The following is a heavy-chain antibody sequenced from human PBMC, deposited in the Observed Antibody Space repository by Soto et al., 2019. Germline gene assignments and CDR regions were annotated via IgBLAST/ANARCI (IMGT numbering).Heavy chain of an antibody. CDR1: GGSISGYY. V-gene: IGHV4-59*01. CDR3: ARGSAAGTKSTCDY. J-gene: IGHJ4*02. D-gene: IGHD6-13*01. Sequence: VQLQESGPGLVKPSETLSLTCTVSGGSISGYYWSWIRQSPGKGLEWIGYIHYSGSTNYNPSLTSRVTISVDTSKNQLSLKLSSVTAADTAVYYCARGSAAGTKSTCDYWGQGTLVTVSS. CDR2: IHYSGST.